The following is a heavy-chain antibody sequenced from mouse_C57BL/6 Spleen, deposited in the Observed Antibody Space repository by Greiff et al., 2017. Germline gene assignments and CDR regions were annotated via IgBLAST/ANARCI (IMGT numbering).Heavy chain of an antibody. J-gene: IGHJ4*01. Sequence: EVKLMESGGGLVQPGGSLKLSCAASGFTFSDYYMYWVRQTPEKRLEWVAYISNGGGSTYYPDTVKGRFTISRDNAKNTLYLQMSRLKSEDTAMYYCAIRYDYASMDYWGQGTSVTVSS. V-gene: IGHV5-12*01. CDR1: GFTFSDYY. CDR2: ISNGGGST. CDR3: AIRYDYASMDY. D-gene: IGHD2-4*01.